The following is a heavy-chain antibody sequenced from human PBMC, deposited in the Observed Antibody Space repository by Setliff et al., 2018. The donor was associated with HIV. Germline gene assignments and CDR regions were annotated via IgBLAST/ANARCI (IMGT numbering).Heavy chain of an antibody. Sequence: GSLRLSCAASGFSVSEYAMSWVRQAPGKGLEWVSAVSNTGRRTFYADSVKGRFTISKDNFENVVYLQMNSLRVDDTAVHYCVKDAYSTGKPGISWGQGTQVTVSS. CDR1: GFSVSEYA. J-gene: IGHJ4*02. V-gene: IGHV3-23*05. D-gene: IGHD2-8*02. CDR2: VSNTGRRT. CDR3: VKDAYSTGKPGIS.